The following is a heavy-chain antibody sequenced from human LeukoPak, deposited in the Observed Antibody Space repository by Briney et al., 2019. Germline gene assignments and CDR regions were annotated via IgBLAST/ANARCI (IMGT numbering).Heavy chain of an antibody. V-gene: IGHV3-21*01. CDR2: ISSSSSYI. CDR1: GFTFSSYS. Sequence: PGGSLRLSCAASGFTFSSYSMNWVRQAPGKGLEWVSSISSSSSYIYYADSVKGRFTISRDNAKNSLYLQMNSLRAEDTAVYYCARGGYCSSTSCYVDVYYYYMDVWGKGTTVTVSS. J-gene: IGHJ6*03. D-gene: IGHD2-2*01. CDR3: ARGGYCSSTSCYVDVYYYYMDV.